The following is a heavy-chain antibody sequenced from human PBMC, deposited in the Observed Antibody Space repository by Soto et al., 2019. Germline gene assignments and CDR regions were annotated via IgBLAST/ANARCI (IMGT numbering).Heavy chain of an antibody. CDR3: ARGGAKLYGSGNYAFDY. CDR2: LLPISGAA. CDR1: GVTFSNYR. J-gene: IGHJ4*02. Sequence: QVQLVQSGAEVKKPGSSVKVSCKLFGVTFSNYRISWVRQAPGQGLEWMGGLLPISGAANYAKKFQGRVTITADECTSTGYMEMSSVGYEDTAVYYCARGGAKLYGSGNYAFDYWGQGTLVTVSS. V-gene: IGHV1-69*01. D-gene: IGHD3-10*01.